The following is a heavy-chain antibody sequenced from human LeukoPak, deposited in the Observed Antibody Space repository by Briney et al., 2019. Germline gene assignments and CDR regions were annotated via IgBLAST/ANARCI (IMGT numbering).Heavy chain of an antibody. V-gene: IGHV4-34*01. Sequence: SETLSLTCTVSGGSISSYYWSWIRQPPGKGLEWIGEINHSGSTNYNPSLKSRVTISVDTSKNQFSLKLSSVTAADTAVYYCARGKVVPAAKRHNYFDYWGQGTLVTVSS. CDR3: ARGKVVPAAKRHNYFDY. CDR2: INHSGST. D-gene: IGHD2-2*01. CDR1: GGSISSYY. J-gene: IGHJ4*02.